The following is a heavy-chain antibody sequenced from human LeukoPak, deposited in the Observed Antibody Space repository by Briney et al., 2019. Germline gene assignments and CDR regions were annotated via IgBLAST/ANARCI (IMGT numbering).Heavy chain of an antibody. V-gene: IGHV6-1*01. CDR2: RYYNTKRYN. D-gene: IGHD6-6*01. Sequence: QTLSLTCAISGDSVSRNSAAWNWNTPSPSRGLECLERRYYNTKRYNDDAASVKRRITVNPDTSNNHVSLQLISVTPEVPAEYYSASGVHYLDYWGRGTLVSVSS. CDR3: ASGVHYLDY. CDR1: GDSVSRNSAA. J-gene: IGHJ4*02.